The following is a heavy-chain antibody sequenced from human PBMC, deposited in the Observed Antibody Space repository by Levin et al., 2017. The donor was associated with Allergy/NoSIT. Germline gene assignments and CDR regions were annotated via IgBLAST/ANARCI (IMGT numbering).Heavy chain of an antibody. CDR3: ARHRCSGGGCYSLAYYYYGMDV. CDR2: INPGVGST. CDR1: GYTFISYY. J-gene: IGHJ6*02. D-gene: IGHD2-15*01. Sequence: ASVKVSCKTSGYTFISYYIHWVRQAPGQGLEWMGIINPGVGSTSYAQKFQGRVTMTRDTSTSTVYMELSSLRSEDTAVYYCARHRCSGGGCYSLAYYYYGMDVWGQGTTVTVSS. V-gene: IGHV1-46*01.